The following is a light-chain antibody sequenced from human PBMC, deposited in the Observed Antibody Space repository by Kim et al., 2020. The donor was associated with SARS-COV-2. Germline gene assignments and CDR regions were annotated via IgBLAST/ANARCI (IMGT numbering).Light chain of an antibody. J-gene: IGKJ4*01. Sequence: ELVLTQSPATLSLSPGERATLSCRASQSVGNSLAWFQQKPGQAPRLLIFETSNRATGIPARFSGSGSGTAFTLTISSLEPEDFAVYYCQQRYNWPVTFGGGTKVEIK. V-gene: IGKV3-11*01. CDR2: ETS. CDR1: QSVGNS. CDR3: QQRYNWPVT.